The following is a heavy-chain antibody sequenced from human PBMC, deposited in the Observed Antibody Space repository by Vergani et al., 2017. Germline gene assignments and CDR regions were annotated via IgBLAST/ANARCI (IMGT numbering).Heavy chain of an antibody. D-gene: IGHD6-6*01. J-gene: IGHJ4*02. CDR3: ARRRKEYSSSASYQYFDY. CDR1: GFTFTSSA. Sequence: QMQLVQSGPEVKKPGTSVKVSCKASGFTFTSSAMQWVRQARGQRLEWIGWIVVGSGNTNYAQQFQERVTITRDMSTSTAYRERSSLRSEDTAVYYCARRRKEYSSSASYQYFDYWGQGTLVTVSS. V-gene: IGHV1-58*02. CDR2: IVVGSGNT.